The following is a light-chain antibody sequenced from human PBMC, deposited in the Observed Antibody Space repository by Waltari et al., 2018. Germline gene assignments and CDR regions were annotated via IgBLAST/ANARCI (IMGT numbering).Light chain of an antibody. Sequence: DIVMTQSPATLSVSPGERATLSCRASESVSSKLAWYQQRAGQAPRLLIYGASTRATGIPARFSGSGSGTEFTLTISSLQSEDFAVYFCQHYNNLPLTFGGGTKVEIK. CDR1: ESVSSK. J-gene: IGKJ4*01. CDR3: QHYNNLPLT. V-gene: IGKV3-15*01. CDR2: GAS.